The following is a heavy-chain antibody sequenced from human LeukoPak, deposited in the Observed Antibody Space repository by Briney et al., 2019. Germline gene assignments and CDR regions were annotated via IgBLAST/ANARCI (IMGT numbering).Heavy chain of an antibody. CDR3: AKSSSSRLVDY. CDR2: ISYDGSNK. J-gene: IGHJ4*02. V-gene: IGHV3-30*18. D-gene: IGHD6-13*01. CDR1: GFTFSSYG. Sequence: GGSLRLSCAASGFTFSSYGMHWVRQAPGKGLEWVAVISYDGSNKYYADSVKGRFTISRDNSKNTLYLQMNSLRAEDTAVYYCAKSSSSRLVDYWGQGTLVTVSS.